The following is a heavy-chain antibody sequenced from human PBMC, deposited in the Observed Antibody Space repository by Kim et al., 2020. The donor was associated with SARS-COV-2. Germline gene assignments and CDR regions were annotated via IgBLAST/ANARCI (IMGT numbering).Heavy chain of an antibody. J-gene: IGHJ4*02. CDR2: ISYSGNP. V-gene: IGHV4-31*03. CDR3: ARGQPLDY. Sequence: SETPSLTCSVSGGSIRSGGKFWTWIRQHPAKGLEWIGYISYSGNPHYSPSLRSRVSISLQTSENQFSLELTSVTAADTAVYYCARGQPLDYWGQGILVTV. D-gene: IGHD2-2*01. CDR1: GGSIRSGGKF.